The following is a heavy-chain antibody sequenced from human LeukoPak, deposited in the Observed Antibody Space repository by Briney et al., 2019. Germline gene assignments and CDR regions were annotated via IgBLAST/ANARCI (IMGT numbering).Heavy chain of an antibody. D-gene: IGHD2-8*01. CDR2: DGGDGNR. Sequence: GGSLRLSCAASGFTFSNYAMNWVRQAPGKGLEWVAVDGGDGNRYYTDSVKGRFTISRDDLKSTLSLQMNSLRPEDTAIYYCAKDSWAGNGIYDPFDIWGQGTMVAVSS. J-gene: IGHJ3*02. CDR3: AKDSWAGNGIYDPFDI. V-gene: IGHV3-23*01. CDR1: GFTFSNYA.